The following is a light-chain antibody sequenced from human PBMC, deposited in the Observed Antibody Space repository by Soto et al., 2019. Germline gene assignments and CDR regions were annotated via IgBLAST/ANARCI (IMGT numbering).Light chain of an antibody. Sequence: DSQMPQSTSTLSGSLGDRFTITCLSVQTISSWLAWYQQKPGKAPKLLIYKASTLKSGVPSRFSGSGSGTEFTLTISSLQPDDFATYYCQHYNSYSEAFGQRTNVDI. CDR2: KAS. V-gene: IGKV1-5*03. J-gene: IGKJ1*01. CDR1: QTISSW. CDR3: QHYNSYSEA.